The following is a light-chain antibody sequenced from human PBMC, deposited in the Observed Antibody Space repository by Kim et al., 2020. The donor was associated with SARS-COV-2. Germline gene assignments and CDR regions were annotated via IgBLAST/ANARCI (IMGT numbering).Light chain of an antibody. CDR3: HQRNIWPLT. CDR1: QSVRNY. CDR2: ETS. J-gene: IGKJ4*01. Sequence: EIVLTQSPATLSLSPGERATLSCRASQSVRNYLAWYQQKPGQAPRLLIYETSTRATGIPARFSGSGSGTDFTLTISSLEPEDFAVYYCHQRNIWPLTFGGGTKVDIK. V-gene: IGKV3-11*01.